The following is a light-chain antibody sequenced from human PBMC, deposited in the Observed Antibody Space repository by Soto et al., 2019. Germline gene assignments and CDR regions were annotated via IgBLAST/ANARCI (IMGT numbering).Light chain of an antibody. CDR1: QGISSW. J-gene: IGKJ4*01. Sequence: DIQMTQSPASVSASVGDRVTITCRASQGISSWLAWYQQKQGKAPKLLIYAASSLQSGDPPRFSGSGSGTDFNLTISWLQPEDFTTYYSQQAKRFPLSFGGGTKVAIK. CDR3: QQAKRFPLS. V-gene: IGKV1-12*01. CDR2: AAS.